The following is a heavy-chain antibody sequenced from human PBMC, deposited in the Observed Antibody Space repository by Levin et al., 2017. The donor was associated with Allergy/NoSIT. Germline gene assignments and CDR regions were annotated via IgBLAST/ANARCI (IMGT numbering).Heavy chain of an antibody. CDR3: ARESVVVVPAATGTKDYYYYGMDV. J-gene: IGHJ6*02. V-gene: IGHV3-48*02. CDR2: ISSSSSTI. Sequence: PGGSLRLSCAASGFTFSSYSMNWVRQAPGKGLEWVSYISSSSSTIYYADSVKGRFTISRDNAKNSLYLQMNSLRDEDTAVYYCARESVVVVPAATGTKDYYYYGMDVWGQGTTVTVSS. D-gene: IGHD2-2*01. CDR1: GFTFSSYS.